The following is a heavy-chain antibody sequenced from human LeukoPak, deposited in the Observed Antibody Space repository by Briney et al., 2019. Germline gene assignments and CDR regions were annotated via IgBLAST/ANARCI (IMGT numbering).Heavy chain of an antibody. CDR3: ARGPRNDP. D-gene: IGHD1-14*01. CDR1: GYPFTTYE. J-gene: IGHJ5*02. CDR2: VHPDTGYA. V-gene: IGHV1-8*01. Sequence: ASVKVSCKTSGYPFTTYEINWVRQAAGQGLEWMGWVHPDTGYADYAQKFQGRVTMTSDTSISTAYMELSSLRTDDTAVYFCARGPRNDPWGQGTLVTVSS.